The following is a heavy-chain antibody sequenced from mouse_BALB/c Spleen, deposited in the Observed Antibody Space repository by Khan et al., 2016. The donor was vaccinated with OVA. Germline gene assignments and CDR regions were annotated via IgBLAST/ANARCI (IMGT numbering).Heavy chain of an antibody. J-gene: IGHJ3*01. CDR1: GYTFTDCY. CDR3: ARRNYFGYTFAY. V-gene: IGHV1-77*01. D-gene: IGHD1-2*01. Sequence: QVQLQQSGAELARPGASVKLSCKASGYTFTDCYINWVKQRTGQGLEWIGEINPGSGDIYYNEKFKGKATLTADKSSSTADMQLSSLTSEDSAVSFCARRNYFGYTFAYWGQGTLVTVSA. CDR2: INPGSGDI.